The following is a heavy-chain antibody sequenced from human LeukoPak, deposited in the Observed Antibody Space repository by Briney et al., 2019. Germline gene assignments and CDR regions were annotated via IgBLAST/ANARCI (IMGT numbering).Heavy chain of an antibody. CDR3: ASSQNYYDSSGEAFDI. V-gene: IGHV3-53*01. J-gene: IGHJ3*02. D-gene: IGHD3-22*01. CDR2: IYSGGST. Sequence: PGGSLRLSCAASGFTVSSNYMSWVRQAPGKGLEWVSVIYSGGSTYYSDSVKGRFTISRDNSKNTLYLQMNSRRAEDTAVYYCASSQNYYDSSGEAFDIWGRGTVVTVSS. CDR1: GFTVSSNY.